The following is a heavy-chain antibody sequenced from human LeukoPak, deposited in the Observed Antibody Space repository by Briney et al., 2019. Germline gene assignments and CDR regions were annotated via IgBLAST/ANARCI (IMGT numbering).Heavy chain of an antibody. V-gene: IGHV1-18*04. CDR2: ISAYNGNT. Sequence: GSVTVSCKASGYTFTSYGISWVRQAPGQGLEWMGWISAYNGNTNYAQKLKGRATMTPDTSTGTAYMELRSLRSDDTAVYYCARGKTMVYCGGDCYRFDNWGQGTLVTVSS. CDR1: GYTFTSYG. D-gene: IGHD2-21*02. CDR3: ARGKTMVYCGGDCYRFDN. J-gene: IGHJ4*02.